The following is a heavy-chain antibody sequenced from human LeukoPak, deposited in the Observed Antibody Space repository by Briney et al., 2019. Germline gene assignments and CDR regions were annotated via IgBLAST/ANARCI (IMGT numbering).Heavy chain of an antibody. D-gene: IGHD3-10*01. CDR1: GGTFSSYA. CDR3: ARERDPLLWFGELLTFDY. Sequence: ASVKVSCKASGGTFSSYAISWVRQAPGQGLEWMGWINTNTGNPTYAQGFTGRFVFSLDTSVSTAYLQISSLKAEDTAVYYCARERDPLLWFGELLTFDYWGQGTLVTVSS. CDR2: INTNTGNP. V-gene: IGHV7-4-1*02. J-gene: IGHJ4*02.